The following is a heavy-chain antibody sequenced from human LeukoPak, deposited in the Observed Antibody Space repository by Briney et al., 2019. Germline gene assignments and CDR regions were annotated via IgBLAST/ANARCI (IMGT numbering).Heavy chain of an antibody. CDR2: IYPGDSDT. D-gene: IGHD6-19*01. CDR3: ARDGSQWLVQEDYYYYYGMDV. J-gene: IGHJ6*02. V-gene: IGHV5-51*01. CDR1: GYSFTSYW. Sequence: GESLKISCKGSGYSFTSYWIGWVRQMPGKGLEWMGIIYPGDSDTRYSPSFQGQVTISADKSISTAYLQWSSLKASDTAMYYCARDGSQWLVQEDYYYYYGMDVWGQGTTVTVSS.